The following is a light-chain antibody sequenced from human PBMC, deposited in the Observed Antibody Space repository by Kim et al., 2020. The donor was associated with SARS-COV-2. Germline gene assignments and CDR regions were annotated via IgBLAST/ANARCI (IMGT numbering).Light chain of an antibody. CDR3: QHYNKWPPT. CDR1: QTVSNN. V-gene: IGKV3-15*01. CDR2: DAF. J-gene: IGKJ1*01. Sequence: VSPGDVVTLSCRASQTVSNNLAWYQQQPGQAPRLLIFDAFTRATGIPVRFSGSGSGTEFTLTISSLQSEDFAVYWCQHYNKWPPTFGQGTKVDIK.